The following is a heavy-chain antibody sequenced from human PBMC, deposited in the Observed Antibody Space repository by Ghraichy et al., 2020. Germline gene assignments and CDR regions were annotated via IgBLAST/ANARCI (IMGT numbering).Heavy chain of an antibody. V-gene: IGHV4-59*01. CDR2: IYSSGST. Sequence: SETLSLSCTVSGGSISGFYWNWIRQAPGKGLEWIGYIYSSGSTTYNPSLKSRVTISVDTSKNQFSLNLSSVTAADTAVYYCASIFCGGDCPTVPGVFDIWGQGTMVTVSS. CDR3: ASIFCGGDCPTVPGVFDI. D-gene: IGHD2-21*01. J-gene: IGHJ3*02. CDR1: GGSISGFY.